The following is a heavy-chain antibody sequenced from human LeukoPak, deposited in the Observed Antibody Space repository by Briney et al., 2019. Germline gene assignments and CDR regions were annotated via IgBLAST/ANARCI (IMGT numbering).Heavy chain of an antibody. CDR2: MNPNSGNT. CDR1: GYTFTSYD. CDR3: TRGSKRAGYFDY. Sequence: GASVKVSCKDSGYTFTSYDINWVRQATGQGLEWMGWMNPNSGNTGYAQKFQGRVTMTRNTSISTAYMELSSLRSEDTAVYYCTRGSKRAGYFDYWGQGTLVTVSS. V-gene: IGHV1-8*01. D-gene: IGHD6-19*01. J-gene: IGHJ4*02.